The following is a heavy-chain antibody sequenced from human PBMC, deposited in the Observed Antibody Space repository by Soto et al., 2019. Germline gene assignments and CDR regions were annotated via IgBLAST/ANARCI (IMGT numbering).Heavy chain of an antibody. D-gene: IGHD3-22*01. V-gene: IGHV3-53*04. J-gene: IGHJ6*02. CDR2: IYSGGST. Sequence: EVQLVESGGGLVQPGGSLRLSCAASGFTVSSNYMSWVRQAPGKGLEWVSVIYSGGSTYYADSVKGRFTISRHNSKNTLYLQMNSLRAADTAIYYCARDPYYDSSGYLASNGMDVWGQGTTATVSS. CDR3: ARDPYYDSSGYLASNGMDV. CDR1: GFTVSSNY.